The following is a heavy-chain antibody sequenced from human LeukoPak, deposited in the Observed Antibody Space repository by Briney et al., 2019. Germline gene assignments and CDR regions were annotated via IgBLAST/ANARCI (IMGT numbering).Heavy chain of an antibody. CDR3: ATWRLWYDSSGYFFDY. D-gene: IGHD3-22*01. Sequence: PSETLSLTCTVSGGSISSSSYYWGWIRQPPGKGLEWIGSIYYSGSTYYNPSLKSRVTISADTSKNQFSLKLRSVTAADTAVYYCATWRLWYDSSGYFFDYWGQGTLVTVSS. V-gene: IGHV4-39*01. J-gene: IGHJ4*02. CDR2: IYYSGST. CDR1: GGSISSSSYY.